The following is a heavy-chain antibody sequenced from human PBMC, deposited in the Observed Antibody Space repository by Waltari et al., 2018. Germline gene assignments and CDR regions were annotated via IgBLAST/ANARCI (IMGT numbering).Heavy chain of an antibody. CDR1: GYSISSGYN. J-gene: IGHJ4*02. CDR2: INPGSTWM. D-gene: IGHD6-19*01. V-gene: IGHV3-21*01. CDR3: ARDHYGWSRDY. Sequence: VQLQESGPGLVKPAETLSLTCAVSGYSISSGYNWCWVRRAPGKGLEWVSSINPGSTWMNYPDSVRGRFTVSRDNAKSSLFLQLNSLRVEDTAVYYCARDHYGWSRDYWGQGTLVTVSS.